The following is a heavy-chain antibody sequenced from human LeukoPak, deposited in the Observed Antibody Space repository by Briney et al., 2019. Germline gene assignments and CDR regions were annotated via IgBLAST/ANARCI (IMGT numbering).Heavy chain of an antibody. V-gene: IGHV3-15*01. D-gene: IGHD3-16*02. J-gene: IGHJ4*02. Sequence: GGSLRLSCAASGFTFRNAWMSWVRQAPGKGLEWVGRIKSKTDGGTTDYAAPVKGRFTIPRDDSKNTLYLQMNSLKTEDTAVYYCTTRLTVTFGGVIVFDYWGQGTLVTVSS. CDR3: TTRLTVTFGGVIVFDY. CDR2: IKSKTDGGTT. CDR1: GFTFRNAW.